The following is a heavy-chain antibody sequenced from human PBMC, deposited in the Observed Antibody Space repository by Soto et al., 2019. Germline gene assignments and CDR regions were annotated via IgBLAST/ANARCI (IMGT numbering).Heavy chain of an antibody. V-gene: IGHV1-46*01. CDR1: GYTFTSYY. J-gene: IGHJ4*02. Sequence: QVQLVQSGAEVKKPGASVKVSCKASGYTFTSYYMHWVRQAPGQGLEWMGIINPSGGSTSYAQKFQGRVTMTRDTSTSTVYVELSSLRSEDTAVYYCARRPHYYDSSGYYLDYWGQGTLVTVSS. CDR3: ARRPHYYDSSGYYLDY. D-gene: IGHD3-22*01. CDR2: INPSGGST.